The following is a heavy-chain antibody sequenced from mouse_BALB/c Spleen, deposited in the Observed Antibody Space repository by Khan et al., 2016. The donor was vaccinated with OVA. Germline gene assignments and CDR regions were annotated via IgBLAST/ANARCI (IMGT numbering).Heavy chain of an antibody. Sequence: QMQLEESGAELAKPGASVKMSCKASGYTFSTYWIHWVKQRPGQGLEWIGYINPSSGYTYYNQRFNDKATLTADKSSSTAYMQLSSLTSEDSAVYYCARDRIDYGGQGTTLTVSS. CDR2: INPSSGYT. V-gene: IGHV1-7*01. CDR1: GYTFSTYW. CDR3: ARDRIDY. J-gene: IGHJ2*01.